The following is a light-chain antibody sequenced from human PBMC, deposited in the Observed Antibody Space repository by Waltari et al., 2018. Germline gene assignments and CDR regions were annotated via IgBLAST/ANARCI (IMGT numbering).Light chain of an antibody. J-gene: IGKJ1*01. CDR3: QQYYNTLWT. V-gene: IGKV4-1*01. CDR2: WAS. CDR1: QSVLYSSNNKNY. Sequence: DIVMTQSPDSLAVSLGERATINCKSSQSVLYSSNNKNYLAWYQQKPGQPPKLLIYWASTRESWVPDRFSGSGSGTDFTLTISSLQAEDVAVYYCQQYYNTLWTFGQGTKVEIK.